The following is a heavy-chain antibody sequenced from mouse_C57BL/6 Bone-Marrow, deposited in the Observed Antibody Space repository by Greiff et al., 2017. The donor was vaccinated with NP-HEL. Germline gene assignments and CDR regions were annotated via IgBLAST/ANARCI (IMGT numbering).Heavy chain of an antibody. V-gene: IGHV1-82*01. CDR2: IYPGDGDT. J-gene: IGHJ2*01. CDR1: GYAFSSSW. CDR3: VYYDYDEEGPSDY. Sequence: VKLMESGPELVKPGASVKISCKASGYAFSSSWMNWVKQRPGKGLEWIGRIYPGDGDTNYNGKFKGKATLTADKSSSTAYMQLSSLTSEDSAVYFCVYYDYDEEGPSDYWGQGTTLTVSS. D-gene: IGHD2-4*01.